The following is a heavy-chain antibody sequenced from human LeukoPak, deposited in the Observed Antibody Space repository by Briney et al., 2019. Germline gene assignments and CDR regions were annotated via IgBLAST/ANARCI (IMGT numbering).Heavy chain of an antibody. CDR2: INQDGSQK. CDR1: GFTFHTYW. CDR3: ARERPYYFDN. V-gene: IGHV3-7*01. J-gene: IGHJ4*02. Sequence: GGSLRLSCAASGFTFHTYWMTWVRQAPGKGLEWEANINQDGSQKYYVDSVKGRFTISRDNAKNSLSLLMNSLRAEDTAIYHCARERPYYFDNWGQGTLVTVSS.